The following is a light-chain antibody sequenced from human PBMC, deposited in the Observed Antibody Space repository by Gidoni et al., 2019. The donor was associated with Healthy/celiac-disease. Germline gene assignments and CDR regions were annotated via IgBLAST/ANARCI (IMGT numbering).Light chain of an antibody. CDR1: SLRSYC. CDR3: NSRDSSGNLWV. J-gene: IGLJ3*02. V-gene: IGLV3-19*01. CDR2: GTN. Sequence: SSELTQDPAVSVALGQTVRITCQGDSLRSYCASWYQQKPGQAPVLVIYGTNNRPSGIPDRFSGSSSGNTASLTITGAQAEDEADYYCNSRDSSGNLWVFGGGTKLTVL.